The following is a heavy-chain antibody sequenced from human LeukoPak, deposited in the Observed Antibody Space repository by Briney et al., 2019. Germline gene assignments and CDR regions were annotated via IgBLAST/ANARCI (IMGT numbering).Heavy chain of an antibody. V-gene: IGHV1-2*02. Sequence: ASVKVSCKASGYTSTGYYMHWVRQAPGQGLEWMGWINPNSGGTNYAQKFQGRVTMTRDTSISTAYMELSRLRSDDTAVYYCARDGLEVPAAIYYMDVWGKGTTVTVSS. CDR2: INPNSGGT. D-gene: IGHD2-2*02. CDR1: GYTSTGYY. CDR3: ARDGLEVPAAIYYMDV. J-gene: IGHJ6*03.